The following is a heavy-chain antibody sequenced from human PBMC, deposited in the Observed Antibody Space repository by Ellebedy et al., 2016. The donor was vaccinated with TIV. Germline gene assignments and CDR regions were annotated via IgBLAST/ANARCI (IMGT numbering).Heavy chain of an antibody. D-gene: IGHD2-21*01. CDR1: GFTFRSYA. CDR3: AKDHWGGYGTGPASQHDS. Sequence: GESLKISCASSGFTFRSYAMSWVRQAPGKGLEWLSSVRDSGGITYYADSVKGRFTISRDNSTSTLYLQMNSLSAEDTATYYCAKDHWGGYGTGPASQHDSWGQGTLVTVSS. J-gene: IGHJ4*02. V-gene: IGHV3-23*01. CDR2: VRDSGGIT.